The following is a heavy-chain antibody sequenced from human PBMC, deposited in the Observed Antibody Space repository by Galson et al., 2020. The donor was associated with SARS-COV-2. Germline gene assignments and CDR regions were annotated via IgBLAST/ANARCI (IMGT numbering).Heavy chain of an antibody. D-gene: IGHD3-10*01. CDR2: MSHDGSNK. V-gene: IGHV3-30*18. CDR1: GFSFSNYA. Sequence: GGSLRLSCTASGFSFSNYAMHWVRQAPGKGPEWLTGMSHDGSNKYYADSVKGRFTTSRDNSKKTLYLIMNSLRPEDTAVYYCAKDYYPTTASYWFDSWGQGTLVTVSS. CDR3: AKDYYPTTASYWFDS. J-gene: IGHJ5*01.